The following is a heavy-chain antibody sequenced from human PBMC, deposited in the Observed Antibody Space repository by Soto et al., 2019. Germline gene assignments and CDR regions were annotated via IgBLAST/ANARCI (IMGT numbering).Heavy chain of an antibody. CDR1: GFTFNNYD. D-gene: IGHD2-15*01. CDR3: ARCRSVVDSASVTCFDL. V-gene: IGHV3-13*01. CDR2: IGPADDT. J-gene: IGHJ2*01. Sequence: EVQLVESGGGLVQPGGSLRLSCAASGFTFNNYDMHCVRQATGEGLEWVSAIGPADDTYYPDSVRGRFTISRENAKNSLYLQMSSLVAGATAVYYCARCRSVVDSASVTCFDLWGRGTLVTVSS.